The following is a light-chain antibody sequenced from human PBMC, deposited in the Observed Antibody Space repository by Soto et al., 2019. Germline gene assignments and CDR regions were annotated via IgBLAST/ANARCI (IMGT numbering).Light chain of an antibody. J-gene: IGKJ4*01. Sequence: EIVLTQSPGTLSLSPGESATLSCRVSQSVSSSYLAWYQQKPGQAPRLLIYGASSRATGIPDRFSGSGSGTDFTLTISRLEPEDFAVYYCQQYGSSRLTFGGGTKVEIK. V-gene: IGKV3-20*01. CDR2: GAS. CDR1: QSVSSSY. CDR3: QQYGSSRLT.